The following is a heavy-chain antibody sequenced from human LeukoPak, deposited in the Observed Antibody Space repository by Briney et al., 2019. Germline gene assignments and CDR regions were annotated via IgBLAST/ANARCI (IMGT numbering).Heavy chain of an antibody. D-gene: IGHD6-19*01. CDR3: ARDYSSGWYKGGFDY. CDR2: IYTSGST. V-gene: IGHV4-4*09. CDR1: GGSISSYY. Sequence: SETLSLTCTVSGGSISSYYWSWIRQPPGKGLEWIGYIYTSGSTNYNPSLKSRVTISVDTSKNQFSLKLSSVTAADTAVYYCARDYSSGWYKGGFDYWGQGTLVTVSS. J-gene: IGHJ4*02.